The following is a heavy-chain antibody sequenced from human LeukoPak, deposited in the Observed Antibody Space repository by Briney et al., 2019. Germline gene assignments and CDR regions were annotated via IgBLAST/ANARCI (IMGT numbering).Heavy chain of an antibody. CDR1: GGTFSSYA. V-gene: IGHV1-69*04. D-gene: IGHD3-3*01. CDR2: IIPILGIA. J-gene: IGHJ3*02. Sequence: GASVKVSCKASGGTFSSYAISWVRQAPGQGLEWMGRIIPILGIANYAQKFQGRVTITADKSTSAAYMELSSLRSEDTAVYYCARGGPYYDFWSGSNGAFDIWGQGTMVTVSS. CDR3: ARGGPYYDFWSGSNGAFDI.